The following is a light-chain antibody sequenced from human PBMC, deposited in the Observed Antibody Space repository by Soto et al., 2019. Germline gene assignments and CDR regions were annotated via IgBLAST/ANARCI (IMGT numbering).Light chain of an antibody. CDR1: QSVSSN. V-gene: IGKV3-15*01. CDR3: QQYNNWPRT. CDR2: GAS. Sequence: EIVMTQSPATLSVSPGERAPLSCRASQSVSSNLAWYQQKPGQAPRLLIYGASTRATGIPARFSGSGSGTEFTLTISSLQSEDFAVCYCQQYNNWPRTFGQGTKVDIK. J-gene: IGKJ1*01.